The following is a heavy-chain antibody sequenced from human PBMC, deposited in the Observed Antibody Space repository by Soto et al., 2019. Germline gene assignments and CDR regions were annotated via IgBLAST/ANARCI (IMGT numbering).Heavy chain of an antibody. CDR3: ARDSYYDSSGPYDY. CDR2: ISAYNGNT. CDR1: GYTFTSYG. D-gene: IGHD3-22*01. V-gene: IGHV1-18*01. J-gene: IGHJ4*02. Sequence: GASVKVSCKASGYTFTSYGISWVRQAPGQGLEWMGWISAYNGNTNYAQKLQGRVTMTTDTSTSTAYMELRSLRSDDTAVYYCARDSYYDSSGPYDYWGQGTLVTVSS.